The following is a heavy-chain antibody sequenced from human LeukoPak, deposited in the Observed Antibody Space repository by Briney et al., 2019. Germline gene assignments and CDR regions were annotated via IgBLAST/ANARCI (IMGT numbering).Heavy chain of an antibody. CDR3: ARGRSNYYGMDV. V-gene: IGHV4-61*08. J-gene: IGHJ6*02. Sequence: SETLSLTCAVSGGSISSGDWWIWVRQPPGKGLEWIGYIYYNGNTNYSPSLKSRVTMSVDTSKNLFSLKVSSVTAADTAVYYCARGRSNYYGMDVWGQGTTVTVSS. CDR1: GGSISSGDW. CDR2: IYYNGNT. D-gene: IGHD1-26*01.